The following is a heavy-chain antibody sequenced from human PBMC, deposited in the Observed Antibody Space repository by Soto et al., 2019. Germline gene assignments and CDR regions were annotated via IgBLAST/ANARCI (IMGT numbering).Heavy chain of an antibody. J-gene: IGHJ4*02. D-gene: IGHD6-25*01. V-gene: IGHV3-9*01. CDR3: AKASRAYRSAWTDY. Sequence: EVQLVESGGGLVQPGRSLRLSCAGSGFTFDDDAMHWVREAPGKGLERVSGISWKSGSIGYADSVKGRFTISRDNAKNSLYLQMTSRRAEDTALYYCAKASRAYRSAWTDYWGQANLVPVSS. CDR2: ISWKSGSI. CDR1: GFTFDDDA.